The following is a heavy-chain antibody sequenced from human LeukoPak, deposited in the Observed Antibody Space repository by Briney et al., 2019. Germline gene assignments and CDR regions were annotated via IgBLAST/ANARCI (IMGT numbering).Heavy chain of an antibody. Sequence: GGSLRLSCAASGFTFSSYSMNWVRQAPGKGLEWVSSISSSSSYIYYADSVKGRFTISRDNAKNSLYLQMNSLRAEDTAVYYCAKDRPRWVVVVAAADYWGQGTLVTVSS. V-gene: IGHV3-21*01. CDR1: GFTFSSYS. J-gene: IGHJ4*02. CDR3: AKDRPRWVVVVAAADY. D-gene: IGHD2-15*01. CDR2: ISSSSSYI.